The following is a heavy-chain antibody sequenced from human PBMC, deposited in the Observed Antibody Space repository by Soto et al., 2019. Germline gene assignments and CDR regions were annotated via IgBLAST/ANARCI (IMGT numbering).Heavy chain of an antibody. V-gene: IGHV4-30-2*01. J-gene: IGHJ4*02. CDR1: GGSISSGGYS. Sequence: QLKLQESGSGLVKPSQTLSLTCAVSGGSISSGGYSGSWIRQPPGKGLEWIGYIYHSGRTYYNPSLKSRVTISVDRSKNQFSLTLSSVTAADTAVYYCARVPDYWGQGTLVTVSS. CDR2: IYHSGRT. CDR3: ARVPDY.